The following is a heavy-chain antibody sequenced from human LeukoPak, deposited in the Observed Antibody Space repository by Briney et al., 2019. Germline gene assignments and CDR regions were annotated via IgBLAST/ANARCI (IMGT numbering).Heavy chain of an antibody. CDR2: IVPVLRLT. CDR3: ARGRCTGGSCSSTDTFDI. D-gene: IGHD2-15*01. Sequence: SVKVSCKASGGPFSSYAINWVRQAPGQGLEWMGRIVPVLRLTNFVQKFQGKVELTADESTFTAYMELRNLKSDDTAVYYCARGRCTGGSCSSTDTFDIWGQGTMVTVSS. CDR1: GGPFSSYA. V-gene: IGHV1-69*04. J-gene: IGHJ3*02.